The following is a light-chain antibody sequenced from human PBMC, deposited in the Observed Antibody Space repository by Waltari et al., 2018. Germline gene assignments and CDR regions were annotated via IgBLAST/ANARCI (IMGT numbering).Light chain of an antibody. J-gene: IGLJ2*01. CDR1: SSADWSYDH. CDR3: SSNAGRGIV. CDR2: EGT. Sequence: QSALTQPASVSGSPGQSITVSCTRASSADWSYDHVCWYQQNPGKAPKLIIYEGTKRPSGVSNRFSGFKSGNTASLTISGLQAEDEAEYYCSSNAGRGIVFGGGTKLTVL. V-gene: IGLV2-23*01.